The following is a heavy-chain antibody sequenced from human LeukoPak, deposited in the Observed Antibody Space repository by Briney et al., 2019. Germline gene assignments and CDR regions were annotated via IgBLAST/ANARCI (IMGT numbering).Heavy chain of an antibody. D-gene: IGHD3-10*01. J-gene: IGHJ5*02. Sequence: PGGSLRLSCAASGFTFSGYSMNWVRQAPGKGLEWVSSISSSSSYIYYADSVKGRFTISRDNAKNSLYLQMNSLRAEDTAVYYCARGGGSGSYYNPRFDPWGQGTLVTVSS. V-gene: IGHV3-21*01. CDR2: ISSSSSYI. CDR1: GFTFSGYS. CDR3: ARGGGSGSYYNPRFDP.